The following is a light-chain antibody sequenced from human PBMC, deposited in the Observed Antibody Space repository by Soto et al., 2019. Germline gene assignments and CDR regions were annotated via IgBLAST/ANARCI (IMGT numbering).Light chain of an antibody. CDR3: QQLKSYVT. J-gene: IGKJ5*01. CDR1: QGISNY. V-gene: IGKV1-9*01. Sequence: EIQSTQSPSSMSASVGDRVTITCRASQGISNYLAWYQQKPGKTPRLLIYGATTLQSGVPSRFSVSGSGTDFALTISSLKPEDFATDDCQQLKSYVTFGQGTRLEIK. CDR2: GAT.